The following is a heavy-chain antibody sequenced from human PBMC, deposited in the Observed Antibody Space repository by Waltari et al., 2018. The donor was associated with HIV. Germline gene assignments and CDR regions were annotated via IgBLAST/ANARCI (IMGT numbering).Heavy chain of an antibody. Sequence: EVQLVESGGGLVQPGRSLRLSCAASGFTFDAYHMHWVRQSPGKGLEWVSGISWNSGITDYGDSVKGRFTISRDNAKNSLYLQMNSLTVEDTAFYYCAKGGSHLTIFEAWFDSWGQGTLVTVSS. CDR2: ISWNSGIT. CDR1: GFTFDAYH. CDR3: AKGGSHLTIFEAWFDS. J-gene: IGHJ5*01. D-gene: IGHD3-3*01. V-gene: IGHV3-9*01.